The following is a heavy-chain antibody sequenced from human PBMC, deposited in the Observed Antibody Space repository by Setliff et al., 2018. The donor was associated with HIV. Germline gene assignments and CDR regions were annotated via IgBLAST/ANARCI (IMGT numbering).Heavy chain of an antibody. Sequence: SLRLSCVASGFTFITYAMSWVRQAPGKGLEWVSSISGSGGSTYYADSVKGRFTISRDNSKNTVYLHMNSLRAEDTAVYYCAKDSEPEYYGASASGEAFDIWGQGTRVTVSS. J-gene: IGHJ3*02. V-gene: IGHV3-23*01. CDR3: AKDSEPEYYGASASGEAFDI. D-gene: IGHD3-10*01. CDR1: GFTFITYA. CDR2: ISGSGGST.